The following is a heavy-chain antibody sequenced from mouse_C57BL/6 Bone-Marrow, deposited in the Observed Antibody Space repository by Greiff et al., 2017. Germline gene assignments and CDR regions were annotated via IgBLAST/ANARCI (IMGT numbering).Heavy chain of an antibody. Sequence: VQGVESGPGLVKPSQSLFLTCSITGFPITSGYYWIWIRQSPGKPLEWMGYITHSGDTFYNPSPQRPLSITRETSKIQFFLQLNSVTTENTAMYYCAGDRDGNWVFDYGGQGTTLTVSS. D-gene: IGHD2-1*01. CDR3: AGDRDGNWVFDY. CDR1: GFPITSGYY. V-gene: IGHV12-3*01. CDR2: ITHSGDT. J-gene: IGHJ2*01.